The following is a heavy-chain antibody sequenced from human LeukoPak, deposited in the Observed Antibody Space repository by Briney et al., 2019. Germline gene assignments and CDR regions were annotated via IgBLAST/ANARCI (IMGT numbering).Heavy chain of an antibody. CDR2: INHSGST. CDR1: GGSFSGYY. J-gene: IGHJ3*02. Sequence: SETLSLTCAVYGGSFSGYYWSWIRQPPGKGLEWIGEINHSGSTNYNPSLKSRVTISVDTSKNQFSLKLSSVTAADTAVYYCARGGDRYYYDSSGYYPVDAFDIWGQGQWSPSLQ. V-gene: IGHV4-34*01. CDR3: ARGGDRYYYDSSGYYPVDAFDI. D-gene: IGHD3-22*01.